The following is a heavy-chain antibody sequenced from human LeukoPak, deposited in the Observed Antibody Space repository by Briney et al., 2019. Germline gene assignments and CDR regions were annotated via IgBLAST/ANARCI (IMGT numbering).Heavy chain of an antibody. CDR1: GFTFSSYG. CDR3: ARPMVTSYFDY. Sequence: GGFLRLSCAASGFTFSSYGMHWVRQAPGKGLEWVAFIRYDGSNKYYADSVKGRFTISRDNSKNTLYLQMNSLRAEDTAVYYCARPMVTSYFDYWGQGTLVTVSS. J-gene: IGHJ4*02. V-gene: IGHV3-30*02. D-gene: IGHD5-18*01. CDR2: IRYDGSNK.